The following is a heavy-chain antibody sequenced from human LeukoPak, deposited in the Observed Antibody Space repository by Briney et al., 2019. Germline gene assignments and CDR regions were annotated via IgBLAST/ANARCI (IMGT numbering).Heavy chain of an antibody. J-gene: IGHJ4*02. CDR2: IKQDGSEK. D-gene: IGHD1-26*01. CDR3: ARDKIVGATYFDY. V-gene: IGHV3-7*01. CDR1: GFTFSSYW. Sequence: PGGSLRLSCAASGFTFSSYWMSWVRQAPGKRLEWVANIKQDGSEKYYVDSVKGRFTISRDNAKNSLYLQMNSLRAEDTAVYYCARDKIVGATYFDYWGQGTLVTVSS.